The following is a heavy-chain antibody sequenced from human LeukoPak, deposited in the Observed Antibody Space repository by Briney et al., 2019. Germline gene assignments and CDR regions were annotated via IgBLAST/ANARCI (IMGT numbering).Heavy chain of an antibody. CDR2: IYDSGST. Sequence: SETLSLTCAVSGGSISSGGYSWSWIRRPPGKGLEWIGYIYDSGSTYYNPSLKSRVTISLDRSKNQFSLKLSSVTAADTAVYYCARYGGSGTYFFDYWGRGTLVTVSS. CDR1: GGSISSGGYS. D-gene: IGHD3-10*01. CDR3: ARYGGSGTYFFDY. V-gene: IGHV4-30-2*01. J-gene: IGHJ4*02.